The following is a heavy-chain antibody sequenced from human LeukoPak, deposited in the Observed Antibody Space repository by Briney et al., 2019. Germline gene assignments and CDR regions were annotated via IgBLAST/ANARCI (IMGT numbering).Heavy chain of an antibody. V-gene: IGHV1-2*02. Sequence: ASVKVSCKASGYTFTGYYMHWVRQAPGQGLEWMGWINPNSGGTNYAQKFQGRVTMTRDTSISTAYMELNSLRPEDTAVYYCAKDPNYGSGTLNWFDPWGQGTLVTVSS. J-gene: IGHJ5*02. CDR2: INPNSGGT. CDR1: GYTFTGYY. CDR3: AKDPNYGSGTLNWFDP. D-gene: IGHD3-10*01.